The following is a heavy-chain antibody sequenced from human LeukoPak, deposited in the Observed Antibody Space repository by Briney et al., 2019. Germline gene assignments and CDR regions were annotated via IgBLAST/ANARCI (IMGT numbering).Heavy chain of an antibody. D-gene: IGHD1-26*01. J-gene: IGHJ3*02. CDR3: AREIVGPRAFAI. CDR1: VGSINRYY. CDR2: FSYSGST. V-gene: IGHV4-59*01. Sequence: SETLSLTCTVSVGSINRYYWSWIRQPPGKGLEWIAYFSYSGSTNYNPSLKSRVTISVDTSKNQFSLKLSSVTAADTAVYYCAREIVGPRAFAIWGQGTMVTVSS.